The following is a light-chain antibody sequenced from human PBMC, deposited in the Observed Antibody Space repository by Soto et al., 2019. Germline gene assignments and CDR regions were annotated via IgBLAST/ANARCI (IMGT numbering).Light chain of an antibody. J-gene: IGKJ1*01. V-gene: IGKV1-5*02. CDR1: QSISSW. CDR2: DAS. CDR3: QQYHVYW. Sequence: IQMTQPPYTLSASIGDIVTIICLASQSISSWLAWYQQKPGKAPKLLIYDASRLESGVPSRFSGSGSGTVFTLTICSLQPDDFATYYCQQYHVYWFGQGSKADI.